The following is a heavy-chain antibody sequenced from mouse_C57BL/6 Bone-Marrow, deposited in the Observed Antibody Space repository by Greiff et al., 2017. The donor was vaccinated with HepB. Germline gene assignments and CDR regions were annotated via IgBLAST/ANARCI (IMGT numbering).Heavy chain of an antibody. Sequence: QVQLKESGAELVKPGASVKLSCKASGYTFTSYWMHWVKQRPGQGLEWIGMIHPNSGSTNDNEKLKSKATLTVDKSSSTAYMQLSILTSEDSAVYYCARCYSFAYWGQGTLVTVAA. CDR3: ARCYSFAY. J-gene: IGHJ3*01. CDR2: IHPNSGST. D-gene: IGHD1-1*01. V-gene: IGHV1-64*01. CDR1: GYTFTSYW.